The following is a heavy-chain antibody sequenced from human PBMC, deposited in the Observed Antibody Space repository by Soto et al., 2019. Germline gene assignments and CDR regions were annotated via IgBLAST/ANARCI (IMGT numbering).Heavy chain of an antibody. V-gene: IGHV3-33*01. D-gene: IGHD3-10*01. CDR3: AAGEPLNY. J-gene: IGHJ4*02. Sequence: GGTLRLSCAASGFTFSNYGMHWVRQAPGKGLEWVAIIWYDGSNKYYADSVKDRFTISRDNSKNTVSLQMNSLRAEDTAMYYCAAGEPLNYRGQGTLVTVSS. CDR1: GFTFSNYG. CDR2: IWYDGSNK.